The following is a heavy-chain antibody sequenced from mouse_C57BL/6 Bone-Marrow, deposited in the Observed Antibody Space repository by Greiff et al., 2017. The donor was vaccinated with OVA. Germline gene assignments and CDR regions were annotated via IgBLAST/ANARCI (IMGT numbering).Heavy chain of an antibody. J-gene: IGHJ3*01. CDR2: ISSGGSYT. CDR1: GFTFSSYG. CDR3: ARQGYYGSSSGFAY. V-gene: IGHV5-6*01. Sequence: EVKLQESGGDLVKPGGSLKLSCAASGFTFSSYGMSWVRQTPDKRLEWVATISSGGSYTYYPDSVKGRFTISRDNAKNTLYLQMSSLKSEDTAMYYCARQGYYGSSSGFAYWGQGTLVTVSA. D-gene: IGHD1-1*01.